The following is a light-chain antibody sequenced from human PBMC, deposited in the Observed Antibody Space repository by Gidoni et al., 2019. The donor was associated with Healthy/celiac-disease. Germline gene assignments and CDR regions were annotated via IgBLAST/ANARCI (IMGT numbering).Light chain of an antibody. J-gene: IGKJ1*01. CDR2: GAS. CDR3: QQSGT. CDR1: QSVSSN. Sequence: IGMTQSPATLSVSPGERATLSCRASQSVSSNLAWYQQKPGQAPRLLIYGASTRATGIPARFSGSGSATEFTLTISSLQSEDFSVYYCQQSGTFGQGTKVEIK. V-gene: IGKV3-15*01.